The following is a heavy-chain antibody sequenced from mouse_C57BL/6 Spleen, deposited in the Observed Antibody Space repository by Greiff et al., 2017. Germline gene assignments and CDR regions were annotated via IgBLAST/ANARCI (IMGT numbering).Heavy chain of an antibody. Sequence: VQLQQPGAELVKPGASVKLSCKASGYTFTSYWMHWVKQRPGQGLEWIGMIHPNSGSTNYNEKFKSKATLTVDKSSSTAYMQLSSLTSEDSAVYYCARGRGSSPGYFDYWGQGTTLTVSS. V-gene: IGHV1-64*01. CDR2: IHPNSGST. CDR3: ARGRGSSPGYFDY. D-gene: IGHD1-1*01. J-gene: IGHJ2*01. CDR1: GYTFTSYW.